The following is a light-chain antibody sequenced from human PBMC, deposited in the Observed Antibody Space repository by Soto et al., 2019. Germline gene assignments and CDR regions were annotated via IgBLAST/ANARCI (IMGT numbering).Light chain of an antibody. Sequence: EIVLTQSSGTLSLSPGERATLSCRASQSVSNNYLAWYQQKPGQAPRLLIYGASSRATGTPDRFSGSGSGTEFTLTINSLQSEDFAVYYCQHYNSYSEAFGQGTKVDIK. CDR2: GAS. J-gene: IGKJ1*01. CDR1: QSVSNNY. CDR3: QHYNSYSEA. V-gene: IGKV3-20*01.